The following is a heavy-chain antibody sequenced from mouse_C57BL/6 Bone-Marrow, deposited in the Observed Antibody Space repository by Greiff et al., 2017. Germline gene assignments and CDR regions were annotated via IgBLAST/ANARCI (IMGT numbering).Heavy chain of an antibody. CDR2: IDPSDSYT. CDR1: GYTFTSYW. CDR3: ARSDDYDWDFDV. D-gene: IGHD2-4*01. V-gene: IGHV1-69*01. Sequence: QVQLKQPGAELVMPGASVKLSCKASGYTFTSYWMHWVKQRPGQGLEWIGEIDPSDSYTNYNQKFKGKSTLTVDKSSSTAYMQLSSLTSEDSAVYYCARSDDYDWDFDVWGTGTTVTVSS. J-gene: IGHJ1*03.